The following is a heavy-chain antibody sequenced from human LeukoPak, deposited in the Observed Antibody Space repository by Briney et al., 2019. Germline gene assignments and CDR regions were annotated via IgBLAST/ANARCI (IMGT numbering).Heavy chain of an antibody. CDR3: ASVPTEGDYWGSWHFFDY. D-gene: IGHD3-16*01. V-gene: IGHV4-59*12. CDR1: GGSISGYY. CDR2: IYYPGTT. Sequence: PSETLSLTCTVSGGSISGYYWNWIRQSPEKGLEWIGYIYYPGTTNYNPSLKSRVTISVDTSKNQFSLKLSSVTAADTAVYYCASVPTEGDYWGSWHFFDYWGQGTLVTVSS. J-gene: IGHJ4*02.